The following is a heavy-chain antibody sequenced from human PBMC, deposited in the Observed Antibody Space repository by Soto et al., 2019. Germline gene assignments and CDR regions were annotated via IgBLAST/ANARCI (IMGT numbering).Heavy chain of an antibody. CDR1: DFTFSNYG. D-gene: IGHD3-10*01. Sequence: QVQLVESGGGVVQPGRSLRLSCAASDFTFSNYGMHWVRQAPGKGLEWVAVILNDGSNRYHADCVKDRFTISRDNSKNTLYLQMNRLRAEDTAVYYCARDDEYSGNGMDVWGQGTTVTVS. V-gene: IGHV3-33*01. J-gene: IGHJ6*02. CDR2: ILNDGSNR. CDR3: ARDDEYSGNGMDV.